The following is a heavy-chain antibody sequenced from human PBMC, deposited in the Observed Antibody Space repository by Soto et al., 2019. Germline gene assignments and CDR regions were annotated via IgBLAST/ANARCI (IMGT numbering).Heavy chain of an antibody. CDR2: ISGSADST. V-gene: IGHV3-23*01. J-gene: IGHJ4*02. D-gene: IGHD6-6*01. Sequence: EVQLLESGGGLVQTGESLRLSCAASGFTFSSYAMSWVRQAPGKGLAWVSVISGSADSTYYADSVKGRFTISRDNSTNTLYLQMNSLRAADTAVYYCAKRSSSSTFDYWGQGTLVSVSS. CDR1: GFTFSSYA. CDR3: AKRSSSSTFDY.